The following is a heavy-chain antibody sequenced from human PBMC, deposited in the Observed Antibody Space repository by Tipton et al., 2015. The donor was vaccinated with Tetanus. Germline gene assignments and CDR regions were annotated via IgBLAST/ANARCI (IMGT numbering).Heavy chain of an antibody. D-gene: IGHD5-18*01. J-gene: IGHJ3*01. CDR3: ARRDRYNTDSFHL. CDR1: GGQFISSSFY. CDR2: IYHSGTT. Sequence: LRLSCTVSGGQFISSSFYFGWIRQPPGKGLEWVGSIYHSGTTYYNPSLNSRVNISSFASKNDISLPLTSVTAADTAVYYCARRDRYNTDSFHLWGQGTMVTV. V-gene: IGHV4-39*01.